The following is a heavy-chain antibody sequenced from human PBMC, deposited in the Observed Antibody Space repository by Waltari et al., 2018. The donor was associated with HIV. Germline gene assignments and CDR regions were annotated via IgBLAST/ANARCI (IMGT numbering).Heavy chain of an antibody. V-gene: IGHV3-23*01. CDR3: ARTFGVVWGAPKFFDH. D-gene: IGHD3-10*01. Sequence: EVELLESGGKLVPPGGSLRLSCEVVGFTFSDYFMNWVRQGPGKGLQGVAGISGDGENSFCIDSLRGRATVSRANSKNTLFLEISNLRFEDTATYYCARTFGVVWGAPKFFDHWGRGTLVSVSS. CDR1: GFTFSDYF. J-gene: IGHJ4*02. CDR2: ISGDGENS.